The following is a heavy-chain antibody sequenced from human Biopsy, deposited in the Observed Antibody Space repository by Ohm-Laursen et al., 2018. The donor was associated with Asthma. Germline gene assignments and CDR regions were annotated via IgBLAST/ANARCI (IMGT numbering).Heavy chain of an antibody. CDR2: IIPIFGPT. V-gene: IGHV1-69*15. Sequence: GSSVKVSCKPSGGTFSSNSINWVRQAPGQGLEWMGRIIPIFGPTNYAQKFQGRVTISADDSTSTAYMELSSLSSEDTAVYYCARGYSGSDRIVYYCSGLEVWGQGTTVTVSS. CDR1: GGTFSSNS. CDR3: ARGYSGSDRIVYYCSGLEV. D-gene: IGHD5-12*01. J-gene: IGHJ6*02.